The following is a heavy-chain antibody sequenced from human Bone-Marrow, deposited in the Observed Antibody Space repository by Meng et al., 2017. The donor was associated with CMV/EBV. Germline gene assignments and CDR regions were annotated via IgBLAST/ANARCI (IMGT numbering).Heavy chain of an antibody. D-gene: IGHD3-22*01. CDR1: GFTFSSYE. Sequence: GESLKISCAASGFTFSSYEMNWARQAPGKGLEWVSYISSSGSTIYYADSVKGRFAISRDNAKNSLYLQMNSLRAEDTAVYYCARRPNYYDSSGYYFPTSYYYYGMDVWGQGTTVTVSS. V-gene: IGHV3-48*03. J-gene: IGHJ6*02. CDR2: ISSSGSTI. CDR3: ARRPNYYDSSGYYFPTSYYYYGMDV.